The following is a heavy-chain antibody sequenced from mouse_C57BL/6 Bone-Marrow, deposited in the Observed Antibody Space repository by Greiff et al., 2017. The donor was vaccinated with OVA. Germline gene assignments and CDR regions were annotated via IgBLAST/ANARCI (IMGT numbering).Heavy chain of an antibody. CDR3: ARGYYGQFAY. Sequence: VQLQQSGAELVRPGTSVTVSCKASGYAFTNYLIEWVKQRPGQGLEWIGVINPGSGGTNYNEKFKGKATLTADKSSSTAYMQLSSLTSEDSAVYFCARGYYGQFAYWGQGTLVTVSA. CDR2: INPGSGGT. CDR1: GYAFTNYL. D-gene: IGHD1-1*01. J-gene: IGHJ3*01. V-gene: IGHV1-54*01.